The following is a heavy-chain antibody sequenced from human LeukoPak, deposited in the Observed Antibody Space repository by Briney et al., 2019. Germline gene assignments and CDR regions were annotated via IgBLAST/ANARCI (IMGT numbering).Heavy chain of an antibody. CDR3: ARVGGGGGWPFDY. D-gene: IGHD6-19*01. CDR2: ISSSGSTI. Sequence: PGGSLRFSGAASGFTFSDYCMSWIRQAPGKGLEWVSYISSSGSTIYYADSVKARFTISRDNAKNSLYLQMSSLRAEDTAVYYCARVGGGGGWPFDYWGQGTLVTVSS. J-gene: IGHJ4*02. CDR1: GFTFSDYC. V-gene: IGHV3-11*01.